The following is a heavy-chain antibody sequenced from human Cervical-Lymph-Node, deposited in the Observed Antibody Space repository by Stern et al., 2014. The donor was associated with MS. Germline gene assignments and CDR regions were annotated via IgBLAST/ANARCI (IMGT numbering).Heavy chain of an antibody. J-gene: IGHJ4*02. CDR1: GFIFSDYY. D-gene: IGHD3-10*01. CDR2: INGRSSYT. Sequence: VQLVESGGGLVKSGGSLRLSCAASGFIFSDYYMIWVRQAPGKGLEWVSYINGRSSYTNNADSVKGRFTISRDNAKNSLYLQMNSLRAEDTAVYYCAREGGAYYGSGSEFYFDHWGQGTLVTVSS. V-gene: IGHV3-11*06. CDR3: AREGGAYYGSGSEFYFDH.